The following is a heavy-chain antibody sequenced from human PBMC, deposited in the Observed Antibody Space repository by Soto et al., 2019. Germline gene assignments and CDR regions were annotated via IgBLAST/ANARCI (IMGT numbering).Heavy chain of an antibody. CDR3: ARSSDDYIWGSYRPNWFDP. Sequence: SETLSLTCTVSGGSISSYYWSWIRQPPGKGLEWIGYIYYSGSTNYNPSLKSRVTISVDTSKNQFSLKLSSVTAADTAVYYCARSSDDYIWGSYRPNWFDPWGQGTLVTVSS. CDR2: IYYSGST. V-gene: IGHV4-59*08. CDR1: GGSISSYY. D-gene: IGHD3-16*02. J-gene: IGHJ5*02.